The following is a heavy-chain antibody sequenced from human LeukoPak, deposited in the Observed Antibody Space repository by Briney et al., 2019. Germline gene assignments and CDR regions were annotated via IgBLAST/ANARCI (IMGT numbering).Heavy chain of an antibody. CDR2: INWNSDSI. D-gene: IGHD5-12*01. Sequence: GGSLRLSCAVSGFTFDDYAMHWVWQVPGKGLEWVSGINWNSDSIGYADSVKGRFTTSRDNAKNSLYLQMNSLRAEDTAFYYCAINGGGDSGYGNFDYWGQGTLVTVSS. CDR1: GFTFDDYA. V-gene: IGHV3-9*01. J-gene: IGHJ4*02. CDR3: AINGGGDSGYGNFDY.